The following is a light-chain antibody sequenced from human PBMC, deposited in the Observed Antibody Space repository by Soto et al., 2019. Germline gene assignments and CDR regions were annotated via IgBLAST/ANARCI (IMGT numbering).Light chain of an antibody. V-gene: IGKV1-5*03. J-gene: IGKJ2*01. Sequence: DIQMTQSPSTLSASVGDRVTITCRSRQNIVNWLAWYQHKPGKAPNLLIYKTSTLQRGVPSRFSGSGSGTEFTLTISSLQPDDLATYYCQQYDSHPMYTFGQGTKVDIK. CDR1: QNIVNW. CDR3: QQYDSHPMYT. CDR2: KTS.